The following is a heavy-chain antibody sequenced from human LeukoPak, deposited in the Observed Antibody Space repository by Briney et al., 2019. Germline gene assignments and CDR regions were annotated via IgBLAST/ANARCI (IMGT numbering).Heavy chain of an antibody. D-gene: IGHD4-23*01. V-gene: IGHV3-21*01. J-gene: IGHJ2*01. CDR3: ARAAVAHWYFDL. CDR2: ISSSSSYI. CDR1: GFTFSDYC. Sequence: PGGSLRLSCAASGFTFSDYCMNWVRQAPGKGLEWVSSISSSSSYIYYADSVKGRFTISRDNAKNSLYLQMNSLRAEDTAVYYCARAAVAHWYFDLWGRGTLVTVSS.